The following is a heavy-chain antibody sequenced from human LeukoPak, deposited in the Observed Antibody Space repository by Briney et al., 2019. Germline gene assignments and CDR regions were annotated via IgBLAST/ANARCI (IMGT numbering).Heavy chain of an antibody. CDR2: VYYSGNT. D-gene: IGHD4-23*01. J-gene: IGHJ4*02. CDR1: GGSISSSSYY. Sequence: PSETLSLTCTVSGGSISSSSYYWGWIRQPPGTGLEWIGSVYYSGNTYYNPSLKSRVTISVDTSKNQFSLRLSSVTAADTAVYYCAMVITPGYFDYWGQGTLVTVSS. CDR3: AMVITPGYFDY. V-gene: IGHV4-39*01.